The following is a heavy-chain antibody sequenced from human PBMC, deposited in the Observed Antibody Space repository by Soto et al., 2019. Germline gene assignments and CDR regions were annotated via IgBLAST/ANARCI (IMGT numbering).Heavy chain of an antibody. D-gene: IGHD6-6*01. V-gene: IGHV3-21*01. CDR1: GFTFSSYS. Sequence: EVQLVESGGGRVKPGGSLRLSCAASGFTFSSYSMNWVRQAPGKGLEWVSSISSSSSYIYYADSVKGRFTISRDNAKNSLYLQMNSLRAEDTAVYYCARDYSSSGGMDVWGQGTTVTVSS. J-gene: IGHJ6*02. CDR3: ARDYSSSGGMDV. CDR2: ISSSSSYI.